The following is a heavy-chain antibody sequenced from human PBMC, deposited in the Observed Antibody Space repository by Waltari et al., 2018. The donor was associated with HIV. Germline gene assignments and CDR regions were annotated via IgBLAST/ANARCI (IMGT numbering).Heavy chain of an antibody. V-gene: IGHV3-7*04. Sequence: EVQLVESGGGLVQPGGSLGLSCAASGFTFSSSWMSWVRQAPGKGLGGVANIKQDGSEKYYGDAVNGRFTISRDNAENSLYLQMNSLRAEDTAVYYCARGGFYGSGSKVNWGQGTLVTVSS. J-gene: IGHJ4*02. CDR2: IKQDGSEK. CDR3: ARGGFYGSGSKVN. D-gene: IGHD3-10*01. CDR1: GFTFSSSW.